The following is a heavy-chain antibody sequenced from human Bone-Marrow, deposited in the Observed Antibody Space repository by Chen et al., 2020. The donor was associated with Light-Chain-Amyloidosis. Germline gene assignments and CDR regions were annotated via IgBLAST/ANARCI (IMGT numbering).Heavy chain of an antibody. V-gene: IGHV5-51*01. CDR1: GYTFPNYW. J-gene: IGHJ4*02. D-gene: IGHD5-12*01. CDR2: IYPDDSDA. CDR3: ARRRDGYNFDY. Sequence: GKKPGESLKISCKGSGYTFPNYWIGWVRQMPGKGLEWMGVIYPDDSDARYSPSFEGHVTISADKSITTAYLQWRSLKASDTAMYYCARRRDGYNFDYWGQGTLVTVSS.